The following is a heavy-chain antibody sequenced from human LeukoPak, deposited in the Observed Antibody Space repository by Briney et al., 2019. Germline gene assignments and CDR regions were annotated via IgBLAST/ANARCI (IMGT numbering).Heavy chain of an antibody. V-gene: IGHV3-48*03. CDR3: AREDGDAFDI. J-gene: IGHJ3*02. D-gene: IGHD5-24*01. CDR1: GFTFSSYE. CDR2: IGSSGGSR. Sequence: GGSLRLSCAASGFTFSSYEMDWVRRAPGKGLEWVSYIGSSGGSRYYADSVKGRFTSSRDNAKNSLYLQMNSLRVEDTAVYYCAREDGDAFDIWGQGTVISVSS.